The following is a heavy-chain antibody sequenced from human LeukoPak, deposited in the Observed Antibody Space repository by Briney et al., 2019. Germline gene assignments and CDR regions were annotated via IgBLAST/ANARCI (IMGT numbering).Heavy chain of an antibody. Sequence: GGSLRLSCAASGFNFNTCWMSWVRQAPGKGLEWVANIKHDGSDKFYVDSVKGRFTISRDNAKNSLYLQMNSLRAEDTAVYYCVKYGGDLGVAFDCWGQGTLVTVSS. J-gene: IGHJ4*02. V-gene: IGHV3-7*01. CDR3: VKYGGDLGVAFDC. CDR1: GFNFNTCW. CDR2: IKHDGSDK. D-gene: IGHD2-21*01.